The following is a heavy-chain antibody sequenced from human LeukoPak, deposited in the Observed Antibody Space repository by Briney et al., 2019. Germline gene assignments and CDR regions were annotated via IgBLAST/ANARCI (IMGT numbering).Heavy chain of an antibody. CDR3: ARAKTYYYDSSGYYPNWFDP. CDR1: GGSISSGGYY. Sequence: SQTLSLTCTVSGGSISSGGYYWSWIRQHPGKGLEWIGYIYYSGSTYYNPSLKSRVTISVDTSKNQFSLKLSSVTAADTAVYYCARAKTYYYDSSGYYPNWFDPWGQGTLVTVSS. J-gene: IGHJ5*02. CDR2: IYYSGST. D-gene: IGHD3-22*01. V-gene: IGHV4-31*03.